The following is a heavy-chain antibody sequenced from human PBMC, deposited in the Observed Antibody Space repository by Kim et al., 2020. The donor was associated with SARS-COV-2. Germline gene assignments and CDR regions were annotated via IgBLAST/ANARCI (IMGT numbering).Heavy chain of an antibody. D-gene: IGHD2-2*01. CDR1: GFTFSSYA. V-gene: IGHV3-23*01. CDR2: ISGSGGNT. CDR3: AKDLCGSTSCQGYLFDY. Sequence: GGSLRLSCAASGFTFSSYAMSWVRQAPGKGLEWVSAISGSGGNTYYADSVKGRFTISRDNSKNTLYLQMNSLRAEDTAVYYCAKDLCGSTSCQGYLFDYWGQGTLVTVSS. J-gene: IGHJ4*02.